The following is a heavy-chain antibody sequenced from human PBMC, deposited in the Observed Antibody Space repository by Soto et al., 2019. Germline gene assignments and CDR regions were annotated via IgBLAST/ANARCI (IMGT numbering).Heavy chain of an antibody. Sequence: ASVKFSCKASGYTFTTHYMHWVRQAPGQEFEWVGIINPSGYSANYAQKFQGRVTLTTDMRTSIVYMELSSLSSEDTAVYYCARDRYYGSGPYNHFDYWGQGTLVTVSS. CDR2: INPSGYSA. CDR3: ARDRYYGSGPYNHFDY. J-gene: IGHJ4*02. CDR1: GYTFTTHY. D-gene: IGHD3-10*01. V-gene: IGHV1-46*01.